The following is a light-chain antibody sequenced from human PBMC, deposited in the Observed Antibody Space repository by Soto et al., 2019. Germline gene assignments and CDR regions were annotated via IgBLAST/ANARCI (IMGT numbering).Light chain of an antibody. CDR3: QQNYNLPPWT. Sequence: DIQMTQSPPSLSASVGDTITITCRASQSISTYLDWYQVTPGKAPKVLIYAASTLQDGVPSRFSGSGSGTDFTLTINSLQPEDFATYYCQQNYNLPPWTFGQGTKVDNK. CDR1: QSISTY. CDR2: AAS. J-gene: IGKJ1*01. V-gene: IGKV1-39*01.